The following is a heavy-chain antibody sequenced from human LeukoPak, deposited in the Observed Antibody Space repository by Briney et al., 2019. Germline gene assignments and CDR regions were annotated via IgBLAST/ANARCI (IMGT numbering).Heavy chain of an antibody. CDR1: GGSISSYY. D-gene: IGHD6-13*01. CDR2: IYYSGST. Sequence: SETLSLTCTVSGGSISSYYWSWIRQPPGKGLEWIGYIYYSGSTNYNPSLKSRVTISVDTSKNQSSLKLSSVTAADTAVYYCARRRGSSSYNWFDPWGRGTLVTVSS. CDR3: ARRRGSSSYNWFDP. J-gene: IGHJ5*02. V-gene: IGHV4-59*08.